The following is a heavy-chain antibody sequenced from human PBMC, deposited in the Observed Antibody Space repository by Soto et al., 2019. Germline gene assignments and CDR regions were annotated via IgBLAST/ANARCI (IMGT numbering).Heavy chain of an antibody. CDR2: IYVTGAV. V-gene: IGHV4-31*03. CDR3: ARLRIATNNYTWFDP. Sequence: SETLSLTCSVSGAALNSGNYYWSWIRQVPGKGLEWIGHIYVTGAVDYNPSLRDRITISQDTSERQFSLNLRLVTAADTAAYYCARLRIATNNYTWFDPWGQGTLVTVSA. D-gene: IGHD2-21*01. CDR1: GAALNSGNYY. J-gene: IGHJ5*02.